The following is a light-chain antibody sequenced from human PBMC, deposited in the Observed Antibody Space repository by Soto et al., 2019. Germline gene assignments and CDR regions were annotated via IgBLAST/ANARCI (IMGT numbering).Light chain of an antibody. CDR1: QAIRSA. CDR3: LLDFGYFWA. J-gene: IGKJ1*01. V-gene: IGKV1-6*01. Sequence: ALPLTQSPSSLSASVGDRVNITCRASQAIRSALGWYQQKPWKVPKLLIYAASTLQSGVPSRFSGSGFGTDFTLTISRLQPEDFATYYCLLDFGYFWAFGQGTKVDI. CDR2: AAS.